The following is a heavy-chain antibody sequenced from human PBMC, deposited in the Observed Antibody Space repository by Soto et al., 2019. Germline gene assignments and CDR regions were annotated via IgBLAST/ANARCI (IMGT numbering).Heavy chain of an antibody. CDR1: GGTFNTYA. CDR3: AREVQVHTPVFVS. V-gene: IGHV1-69*19. CDR2: ISPMFGAA. J-gene: IGHJ4*02. D-gene: IGHD3-10*01. Sequence: QLQMVQSGAEMKKPGSSVKVSSQSSGGTFNTYAMNWVRQAPGQGPEWMGDISPMFGAANYAPKLQGRVTSTADEATGTSYMHLSSLTSEDTAVYFCAREVQVHTPVFVSWGQRTVVNVP.